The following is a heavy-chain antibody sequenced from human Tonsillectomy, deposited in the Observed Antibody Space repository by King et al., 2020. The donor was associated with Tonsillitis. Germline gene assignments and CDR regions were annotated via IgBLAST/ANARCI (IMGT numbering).Heavy chain of an antibody. J-gene: IGHJ4*02. V-gene: IGHV3-48*02. CDR3: ARGASGYGDYITDF. Sequence: VQLVESGGGLVQPGGSLRLSCAASGFTFSSYSMNWVRQAPGKGLEWVSYISSSSSTIYYADSVKGRFTISRDNAKNSLYLQMNSLRDEDTAVYYCARGASGYGDYITDFWGQGTLVTVSS. CDR1: GFTFSSYS. CDR2: ISSSSSTI. D-gene: IGHD4-17*01.